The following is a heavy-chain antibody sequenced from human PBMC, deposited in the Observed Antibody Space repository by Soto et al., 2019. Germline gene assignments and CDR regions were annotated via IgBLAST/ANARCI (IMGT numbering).Heavy chain of an antibody. Sequence: EVQLLESGGGLVQPGGSLRLSCAASGFTFSSYAMSWVRQAPGKGLEWVSAISGSGGSTHYADSVKGRFTISRDNSKNTLYVQMSSLRAEDTAVYYCAKQWASGSYSSFDYWGQGTLVTVSS. CDR3: AKQWASGSYSSFDY. V-gene: IGHV3-23*01. CDR2: ISGSGGST. CDR1: GFTFSSYA. J-gene: IGHJ4*02. D-gene: IGHD3-10*01.